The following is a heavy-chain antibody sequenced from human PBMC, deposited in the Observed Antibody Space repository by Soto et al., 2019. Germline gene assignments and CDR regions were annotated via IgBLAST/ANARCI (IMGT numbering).Heavy chain of an antibody. CDR1: GFNGNSYT. J-gene: IGHJ6*02. Sequence: GGALRLSCAAAGFNGNSYTMNWVRQAPGKWLSWLSSISSRGYLFPTDSVRGRFTISSDTSKSSLYLQIHSLRAPDTPVSFCSRHCSRVSCYPGMDVWGQGPTVTVSS. CDR3: SRHCSRVSCYPGMDV. V-gene: IGHV3-21*01. CDR2: ISSRGYL. D-gene: IGHD2-15*01.